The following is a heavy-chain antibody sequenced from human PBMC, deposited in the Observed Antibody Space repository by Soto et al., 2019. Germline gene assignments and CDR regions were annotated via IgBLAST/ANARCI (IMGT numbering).Heavy chain of an antibody. V-gene: IGHV4-59*01. Sequence: SETLSLTCTVSGGSISSYYWSWIRQPPGKGLEWIGYIYYSGSTNYNPSLKSRVTISVDTSKNQFSLKLSSVTAADTAVYYCARDNMVRGVIDYYYGMDVWGQGTTVTVSS. CDR2: IYYSGST. CDR3: ARDNMVRGVIDYYYGMDV. J-gene: IGHJ6*02. CDR1: GGSISSYY. D-gene: IGHD3-10*01.